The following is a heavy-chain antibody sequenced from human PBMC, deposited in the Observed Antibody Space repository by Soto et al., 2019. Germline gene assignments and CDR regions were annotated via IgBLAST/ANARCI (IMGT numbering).Heavy chain of an antibody. V-gene: IGHV3-15*01. CDR2: IKSKTDGGTTDGGTT. D-gene: IGHD3-16*01. J-gene: IGHJ4*02. CDR1: GFIFSSAW. Sequence: EVHLVESGGGSVKPGESLRLSCAASGFIFSSAWMTWVRQAPGKGLEWVGRIKSKTDGGTTDGGTTDYAAPVKGRFPISREDSKDTLYVQMNSLKTEDTAVYYCTTVRFGGAVELEYWGQGTLVTVSS. CDR3: TTVRFGGAVELEY.